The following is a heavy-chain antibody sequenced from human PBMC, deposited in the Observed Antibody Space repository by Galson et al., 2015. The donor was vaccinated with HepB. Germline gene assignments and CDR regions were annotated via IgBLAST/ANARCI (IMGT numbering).Heavy chain of an antibody. CDR2: LYRGGST. V-gene: IGHV3-66*01. CDR1: GFTVSSNY. J-gene: IGHJ4*02. D-gene: IGHD6-19*01. CDR3: AREASSGYYYFDC. Sequence: SLRLSCAASGFTVSSNYMTWVRQAPGKGLEWVSTLYRGGSTYYADSVKGRFTISRDNSKNTLFLQMNSLRAEDTAVYYCAREASSGYYYFDCWDQGTLVTVSS.